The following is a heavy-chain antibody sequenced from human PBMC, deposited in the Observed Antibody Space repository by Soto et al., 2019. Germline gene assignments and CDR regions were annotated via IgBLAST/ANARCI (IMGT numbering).Heavy chain of an antibody. CDR3: ASQSQVMAIFGVVHLTTHFDY. D-gene: IGHD3-3*01. CDR2: ISGSGGST. J-gene: IGHJ4*02. Sequence: PGGSLRLSCAASGFTFSSYAMSWVRQAPGKGLEWVSAISGSGGSTYYADSVKGRFTISRDNSKNTLYLQMNSLRAEDTAVYYGASQSQVMAIFGVVHLTTHFDYWGQGTLVTVSS. V-gene: IGHV3-23*01. CDR1: GFTFSSYA.